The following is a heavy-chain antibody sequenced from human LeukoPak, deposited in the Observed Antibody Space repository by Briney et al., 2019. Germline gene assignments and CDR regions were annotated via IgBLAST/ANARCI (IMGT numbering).Heavy chain of an antibody. CDR3: ARGTMVRGGLSGP. V-gene: IGHV4-59*08. Sequence: SETLSLTCTVSGGSISSYYWSWIRQPPGKGLEWIGYIYYSGSTNYNPSLKSRVTISVDTSKNQFSLKLSSVTAADTAVYYCARGTMVRGGLSGPWGQGTLVTVSS. D-gene: IGHD3-10*01. CDR2: IYYSGST. J-gene: IGHJ5*02. CDR1: GGSISSYY.